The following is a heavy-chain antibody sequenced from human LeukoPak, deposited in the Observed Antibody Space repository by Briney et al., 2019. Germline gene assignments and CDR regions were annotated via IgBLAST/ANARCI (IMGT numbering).Heavy chain of an antibody. Sequence: PGGSLRLFCAASGFTFNTYGMHWVRQAPGKGLEWVAALSYDGSDKWYTDSVKGRFTISRDNSENTVYLQMNSLRTEDTAVYYCAKDRSYYGAGSFFEYWGQGTLVTVSS. CDR3: AKDRSYYGAGSFFEY. D-gene: IGHD3-10*01. J-gene: IGHJ4*02. CDR1: GFTFNTYG. CDR2: LSYDGSDK. V-gene: IGHV3-30*18.